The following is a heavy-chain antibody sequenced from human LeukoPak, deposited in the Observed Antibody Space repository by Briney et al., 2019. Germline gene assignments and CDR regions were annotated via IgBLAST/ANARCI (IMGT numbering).Heavy chain of an antibody. J-gene: IGHJ4*02. CDR3: ARQSGSYDS. V-gene: IGHV4-59*08. Sequence: KPSETLSLTCTVSGGSISNYHWSWIRQPPGKGLEWIGYIYYSGSTNYNPSLKSRVTISVDTSKNQFSLKLSSVTAADTAVYYCARQSGSYDSWGQGTLVTVSS. CDR2: IYYSGST. D-gene: IGHD1-26*01. CDR1: GGSISNYH.